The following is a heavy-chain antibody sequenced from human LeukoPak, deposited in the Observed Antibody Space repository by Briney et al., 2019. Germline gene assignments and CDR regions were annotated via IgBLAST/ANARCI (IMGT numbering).Heavy chain of an antibody. J-gene: IGHJ4*02. D-gene: IGHD3-10*01. CDR2: VYFSGST. CDR3: ARDGSGYYGTGSYRGYYFDY. CDR1: GVSIGSTHYY. V-gene: IGHV4-61*10. Sequence: PSETLSLTCTVSGVSIGSTHYYWGWIRQPAGKGLEWIGRVYFSGSTNYNPSLKSRVTISVDTSKNQFSLKLSSVTAADTAVYYCARDGSGYYGTGSYRGYYFDYWGQGTLVTVSS.